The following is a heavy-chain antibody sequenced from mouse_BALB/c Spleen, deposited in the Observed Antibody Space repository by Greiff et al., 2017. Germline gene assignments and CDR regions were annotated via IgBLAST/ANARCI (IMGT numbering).Heavy chain of an antibody. D-gene: IGHD1-1*02. J-gene: IGHJ4*01. CDR1: GYSITSGYY. Sequence: EVQLQQSGPGLVKPSRSLSLTCSVTGYSITSGYYWNWIRQFPGNKLEWMGYISYDGSNNYNPSLKNRISITRDTSKNQFFQKLNSVTTEDTATYYCARDGIYYYAMDYWGQGTSVTVSS. CDR2: ISYDGSN. V-gene: IGHV3-6*02. CDR3: ARDGIYYYAMDY.